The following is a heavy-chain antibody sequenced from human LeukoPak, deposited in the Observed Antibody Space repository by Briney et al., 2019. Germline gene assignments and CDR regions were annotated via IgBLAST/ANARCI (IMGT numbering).Heavy chain of an antibody. D-gene: IGHD3-10*01. CDR3: ATVVPAYYYGSGSYPSLDY. J-gene: IGHJ4*02. CDR2: IIPILGIA. CDR1: GGTFSSYT. Sequence: SVKVSCKASGGTFSSYTISWVRQAPGQGLEWMGRIIPILGIANYAQKFQGRVTITADKSTSTAYMELSSLRSEDTAVYYCATVVPAYYYGSGSYPSLDYWGQGTLVTVSS. V-gene: IGHV1-69*02.